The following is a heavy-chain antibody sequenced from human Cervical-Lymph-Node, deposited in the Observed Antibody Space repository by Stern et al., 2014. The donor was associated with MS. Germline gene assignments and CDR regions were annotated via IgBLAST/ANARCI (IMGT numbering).Heavy chain of an antibody. CDR2: IRGYNDNT. CDR3: ARDPRIAVAGTGGGFDP. V-gene: IGHV1-18*01. D-gene: IGHD6-19*01. Sequence: QMQLVQSGAEVKKPGASVKVSCKSSGYTFSTSGISWVRQAPGQGLEWMGWIRGYNDNTNYVEKFQGRVTMTTDTSTSTAYMELRSLRSDDTAVYYCARDPRIAVAGTGGGFDPWGQGTLVTVSS. CDR1: GYTFSTSG. J-gene: IGHJ5*02.